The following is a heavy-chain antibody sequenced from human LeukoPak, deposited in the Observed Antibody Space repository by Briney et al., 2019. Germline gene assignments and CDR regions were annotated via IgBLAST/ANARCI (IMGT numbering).Heavy chain of an antibody. CDR1: GYTFTGYY. CDR2: INPNSGGT. D-gene: IGHD2-2*01. V-gene: IGHV1-2*02. CDR3: ARERGIVVVPAAPWAFDI. Sequence: ASVKVSCKASGYTFTGYYMHWVRQSPGQGLEWMGWINPNSGGTNYAQKFQGRVTMTRDTSIGTAYMELSRLRSDDTAVYYCARERGIVVVPAAPWAFDIWGQGTMVTVSS. J-gene: IGHJ3*02.